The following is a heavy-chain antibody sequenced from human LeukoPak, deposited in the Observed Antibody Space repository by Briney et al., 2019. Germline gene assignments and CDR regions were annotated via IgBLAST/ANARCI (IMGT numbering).Heavy chain of an antibody. Sequence: SETLSLTCTVSAVSISIYYWSWIRRPPGKGLEWIGSIYYTGSTNYNPSLESRVTMSVDTSKNQFSLKLSSLTAADTAVYFCASYDSRDYYESSGYFEYWGQGTLVTVSS. V-gene: IGHV4-59*01. CDR3: ASYDSRDYYESSGYFEY. CDR2: IYYTGST. D-gene: IGHD3-22*01. J-gene: IGHJ4*02. CDR1: AVSISIYY.